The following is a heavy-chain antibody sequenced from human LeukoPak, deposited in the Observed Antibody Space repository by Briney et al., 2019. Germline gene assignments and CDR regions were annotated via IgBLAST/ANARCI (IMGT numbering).Heavy chain of an antibody. J-gene: IGHJ4*02. V-gene: IGHV3-49*04. D-gene: IGHD2-15*01. CDR3: TRDRIMTDF. Sequence: GGSLRLSCAASGFTFSSYWMSWVRQAPGKGLEWVGFIRSKAYGGTTEYAASVRGRFTTSRDDSKSIAYLQMNSLKTEDTALYYCTRDRIMTDFWGQGTLVTVSS. CDR1: GFTFSSYW. CDR2: IRSKAYGGTT.